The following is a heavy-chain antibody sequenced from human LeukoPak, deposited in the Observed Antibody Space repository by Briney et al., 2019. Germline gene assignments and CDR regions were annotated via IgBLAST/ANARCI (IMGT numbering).Heavy chain of an antibody. Sequence: PGGSLRLSCAASGFTLSSYAMNWVRQAPGKGLEWVSTISGSGGSTYYADSVKGRFTISRDNSKNTLFLQVNSLRAEDTAVYYCAKKALIGSTSRTWFDPWGQGTLVTVSS. CDR3: AKKALIGSTSRTWFDP. D-gene: IGHD1-7*01. J-gene: IGHJ5*02. CDR2: ISGSGGST. V-gene: IGHV3-23*01. CDR1: GFTLSSYA.